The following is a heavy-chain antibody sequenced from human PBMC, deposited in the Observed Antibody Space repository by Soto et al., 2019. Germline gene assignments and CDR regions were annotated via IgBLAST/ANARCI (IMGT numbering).Heavy chain of an antibody. J-gene: IGHJ5*02. CDR2: HNGYNGQT. CDR1: ENTFSTYL. V-gene: IGHV1-3*01. D-gene: IGHD1-1*01. Sequence: GASVKVSCKASENTFSTYLVHWVRQVHGRGLEWMGWHNGYNGQTEYSQKFQGRVTITRDTSAKTAYLELRSLTSEDTAVYYCAGPHDRAGLGTWGQVTLVTFSS. CDR3: AGPHDRAGLGT.